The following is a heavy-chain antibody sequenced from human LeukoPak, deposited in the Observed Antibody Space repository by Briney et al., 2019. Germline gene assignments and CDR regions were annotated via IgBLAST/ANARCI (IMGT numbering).Heavy chain of an antibody. CDR3: ASDAVAGTLIDY. D-gene: IGHD6-19*01. CDR2: IWYDGTNK. V-gene: IGHV3-33*01. CDR1: GFTFSSYG. J-gene: IGHJ4*02. Sequence: GRSLRLSCAASGFTFSSYGMHWVRQAPGMGLEWVSIIWYDGTNKYYADSVKGRFTISRDNSKNTLYLHVNSLRGEDTAVYYCASDAVAGTLIDYWGQGTLVTVSS.